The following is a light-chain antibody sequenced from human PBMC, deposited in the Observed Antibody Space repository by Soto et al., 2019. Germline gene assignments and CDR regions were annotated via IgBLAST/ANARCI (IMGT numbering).Light chain of an antibody. CDR3: TSYTSTGTLGV. J-gene: IGLJ3*02. CDR1: SSDVGGYNY. CDR2: GVS. V-gene: IGLV2-14*01. Sequence: QSALTQPPSASGSPGQSVTISCTGTSSDVGGYNYVSWYQQHPGKAPKLMIYGVSSRPSGVSNRFSGSKSGNTASLTISGLQAEDEADYYCTSYTSTGTLGVFGGGTKLTVL.